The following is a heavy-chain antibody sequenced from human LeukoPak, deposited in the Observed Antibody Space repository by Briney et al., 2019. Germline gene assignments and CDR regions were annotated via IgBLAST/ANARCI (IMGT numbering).Heavy chain of an antibody. V-gene: IGHV2-5*02. CDR2: IYWDDDK. CDR3: AHSDLGYCSGGSCLDY. D-gene: IGHD2-15*01. Sequence: ESGPTLVNPTQTLTLTCTFSGFSLSTSGVGVGWIRQPPGKALEWHALIYWDDDKRYSPSLKSRLTITKDTSKNQVVLTMTNMDPVDTATYYCAHSDLGYCSGGSCLDYWGQGTLVTVSS. J-gene: IGHJ4*02. CDR1: GFSLSTSGVG.